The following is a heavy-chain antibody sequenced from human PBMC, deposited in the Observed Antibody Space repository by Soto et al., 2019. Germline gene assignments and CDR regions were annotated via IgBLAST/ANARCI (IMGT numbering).Heavy chain of an antibody. D-gene: IGHD3-16*01. CDR1: GFTFSGSA. CDR3: TQPSGHYDYMWGSYPSNAFDI. Sequence: EVQLVESGGGLVQPGGSLKLSCAASGFTFSGSAMHWVRQASGKGLEWVGRIRSKANSYATAYAASVKGRFTISRDDSKNTAYLQMNSLKTEDTAVYYCTQPSGHYDYMWGSYPSNAFDIWGQGTMVTVSS. CDR2: IRSKANSYAT. V-gene: IGHV3-73*01. J-gene: IGHJ3*02.